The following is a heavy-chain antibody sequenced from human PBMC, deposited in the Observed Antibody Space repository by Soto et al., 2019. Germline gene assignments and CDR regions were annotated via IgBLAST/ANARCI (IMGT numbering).Heavy chain of an antibody. CDR3: AGETGYSSSWSLSRYYGMDV. CDR2: IWYDGSNK. CDR1: GFTFSSYC. D-gene: IGHD6-13*01. V-gene: IGHV3-33*01. J-gene: IGHJ6*02. Sequence: GGSLRLSCAASGFTFSSYCMHWVRQAPGKGLEWVGVIWYDGSNKYYADSVKGRFTISRDNSKNTLYLQMNSRRAEDTAVYYCAGETGYSSSWSLSRYYGMDVWGQGTTVTVSS.